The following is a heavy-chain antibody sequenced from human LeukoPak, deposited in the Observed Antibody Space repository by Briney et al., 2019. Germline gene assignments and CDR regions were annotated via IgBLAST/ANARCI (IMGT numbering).Heavy chain of an antibody. J-gene: IGHJ4*02. V-gene: IGHV3-30*02. CDR3: VKDPLGGSRVDY. Sequence: GGSLRLSCAASGFTFSSYGMDWVRQAPGKGLEWVSFIRYDGDNKSYADSVKGRFTISRDNSKTTLYLQMNSLRAEDTAIYYCVKDPLGGSRVDYWGQGILVTVSS. D-gene: IGHD3-16*01. CDR1: GFTFSSYG. CDR2: IRYDGDNK.